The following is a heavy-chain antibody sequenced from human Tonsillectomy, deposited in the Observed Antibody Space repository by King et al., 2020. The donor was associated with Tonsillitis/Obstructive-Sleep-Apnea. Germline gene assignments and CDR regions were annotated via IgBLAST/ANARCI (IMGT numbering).Heavy chain of an antibody. J-gene: IGHJ4*02. CDR3: ATDPPPGSGGPGF. CDR2: INYSGST. Sequence: MQLQESGPGLVKHSETLSLTCTVSGGSISSSSYYWGWIRQPPGKGLEWIGSINYSGSTYYNPSLKSRVTISVDTSKNHFSLKLSSVTAADTAVYYCATDPPPGSGGPGFWGQGTLVTVSS. CDR1: GGSISSSSYY. V-gene: IGHV4-39*02. D-gene: IGHD2-15*01.